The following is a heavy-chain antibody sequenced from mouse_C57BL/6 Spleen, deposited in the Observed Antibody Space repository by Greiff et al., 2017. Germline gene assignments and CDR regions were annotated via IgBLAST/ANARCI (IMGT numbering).Heavy chain of an antibody. CDR2: IYPGSGST. V-gene: IGHV1-55*01. CDR1: GYTFPSYW. CDR3: AKDSSGALYYYAMDY. Sequence: VQLQQSGAELVKPGASVKMSCKASGYTFPSYWITWVKQRPGQGLVWIGDIYPGSGSTNYNEKFKSKATLTVDTSSSTAYMQLSSLTSEDSAVYYCAKDSSGALYYYAMDYWGQGTSVTVSS. J-gene: IGHJ4*01. D-gene: IGHD3-2*02.